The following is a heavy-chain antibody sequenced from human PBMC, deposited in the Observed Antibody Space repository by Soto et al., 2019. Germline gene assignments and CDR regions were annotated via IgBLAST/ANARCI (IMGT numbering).Heavy chain of an antibody. CDR2: IIPMYETA. Sequence: SVKVSCKASGGIFSNYAISWVRQAPGQGLEWIGGIIPMYETAKYAQKFQDRVTITADRSTSTAYMELSSLTSEDTAVYYCARDITSHYDSSGYFFVPVFDYWGQGTLVTAPQ. CDR3: ARDITSHYDSSGYFFVPVFDY. J-gene: IGHJ4*02. V-gene: IGHV1-69*06. CDR1: GGIFSNYA. D-gene: IGHD3-22*01.